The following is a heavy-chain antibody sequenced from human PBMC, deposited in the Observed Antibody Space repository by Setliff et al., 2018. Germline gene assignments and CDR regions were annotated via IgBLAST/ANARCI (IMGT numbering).Heavy chain of an antibody. V-gene: IGHV1-18*01. CDR1: GYTFTSYA. J-gene: IGHJ3*01. CDR3: ARFGGSCSSSSCYASDL. CDR2: ISTYTGKT. Sequence: ASVKVSCKASGYTFTSYALHWVRQAPGQGLEWMGMISTYTGKTTYAQKFQGRVTMTTDTSTGTGYMELRSLRSDDTAVYFCARFGGSCSSSSCYASDLWGQGTRVTVSS. D-gene: IGHD2-2*01.